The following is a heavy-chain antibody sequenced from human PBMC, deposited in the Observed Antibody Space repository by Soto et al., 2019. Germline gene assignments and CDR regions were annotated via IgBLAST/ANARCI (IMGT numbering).Heavy chain of an antibody. CDR2: IYYSGRT. Sequence: KTSETLSLTCTVSGGSISSGGYYWSWIRQHPGNGLEWIGYIYYSGRTYYNPSLKSRVTISVDTSKNQFSLKLSSVTAADTAVYYCAGAAGRDYVGKLFINNWFDPWGQGTLVTVSS. J-gene: IGHJ5*02. V-gene: IGHV4-31*03. D-gene: IGHD3-10*01. CDR3: AGAAGRDYVGKLFINNWFDP. CDR1: GGSISSGGYY.